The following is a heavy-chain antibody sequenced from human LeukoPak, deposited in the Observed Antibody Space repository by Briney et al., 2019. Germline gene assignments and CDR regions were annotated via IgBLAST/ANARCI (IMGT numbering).Heavy chain of an antibody. CDR3: ARAHELYSSSSGPYGY. Sequence: SVKVSCKASGYTFTSNYMHWVRQAPGQGLEWMGIINPSGGSTSYAQKFQGRVTMTRDTSTSTVYMELSSLRSEDTAVYYCARAHELYSSSSGPYGYWGQGTLVTVSS. V-gene: IGHV1-46*01. CDR1: GYTFTSNY. CDR2: INPSGGST. D-gene: IGHD6-6*01. J-gene: IGHJ4*02.